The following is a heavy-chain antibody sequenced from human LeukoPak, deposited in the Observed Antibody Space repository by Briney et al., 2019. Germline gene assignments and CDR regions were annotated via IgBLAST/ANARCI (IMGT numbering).Heavy chain of an antibody. D-gene: IGHD2-21*02. V-gene: IGHV3-43D*03. Sequence: GGYLRLSCAASGFTFDGYAMHWVRQPPGKGLEWVSLISWDGGTTSYADSVKGRFTISRDNSKNSLYLQLNSLRAEDTALYYCAKGRGFYCGGDCYLDYWGQGTLVTVSS. J-gene: IGHJ4*02. CDR2: ISWDGGTT. CDR1: GFTFDGYA. CDR3: AKGRGFYCGGDCYLDY.